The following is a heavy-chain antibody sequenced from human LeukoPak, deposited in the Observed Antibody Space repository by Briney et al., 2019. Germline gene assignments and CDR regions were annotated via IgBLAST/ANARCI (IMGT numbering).Heavy chain of an antibody. J-gene: IGHJ6*02. D-gene: IGHD2-2*01. Sequence: ASVKVSCKASGYTFTGYHMHWVRQAPGQGLEWMGWINPNSGGTNYAQKFQGRVTMTRDTSISTAYMELSRLRSDDTAVYYCARETGKDIVVVPAAIAYYYYGMDVWGQGTTVTVSS. CDR1: GYTFTGYH. CDR2: INPNSGGT. V-gene: IGHV1-2*02. CDR3: ARETGKDIVVVPAAIAYYYYGMDV.